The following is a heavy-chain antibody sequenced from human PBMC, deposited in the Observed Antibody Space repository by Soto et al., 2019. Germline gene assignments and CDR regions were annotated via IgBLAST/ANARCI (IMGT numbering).Heavy chain of an antibody. CDR1: GCAFGDHY. CDR2: ISTSSSYT. Sequence: QVQLVESGGGWVKPGGTLRLSCVASGCAFGDHYMTWIRQAPGKGLEWLSYISTSSSYTNYADSVKGRFTISRDNAMNSLYLQMNSLRAEDTAVYYCARLRLTGYFDYWGQGTLVTVSS. J-gene: IGHJ4*02. V-gene: IGHV3-11*05. CDR3: ARLRLTGYFDY.